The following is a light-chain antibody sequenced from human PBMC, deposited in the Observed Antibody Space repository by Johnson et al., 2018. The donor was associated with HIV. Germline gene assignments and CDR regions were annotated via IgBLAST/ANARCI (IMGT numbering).Light chain of an antibody. J-gene: IGLJ1*01. Sequence: QLVLTQPPSVSAAPGQKVTISCSGSSSNIGNNYVSWYQQLPGTSPKLLIYENKARPSGIHDRFSGSKSATSATLAITGLQTGDEADYYCGTWDSSLYVFVFGSGTKVTVL. CDR2: ENK. V-gene: IGLV1-51*01. CDR3: GTWDSSLYVFV. CDR1: SSNIGNNY.